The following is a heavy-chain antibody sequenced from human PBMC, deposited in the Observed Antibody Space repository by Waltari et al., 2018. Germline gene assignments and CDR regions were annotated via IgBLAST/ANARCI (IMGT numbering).Heavy chain of an antibody. Sequence: EVQLLESGGGLVQPGGSLRLSCAASGFTFRSYAMSWVRQTTGKGLEWVSAMNGSCGSTYYANSGKGRFTITRDNSKNTLYLQMNSLRAEDTAVYYCANGYLRDYVPWFDYWGQGTLVTVSS. CDR3: ANGYLRDYVPWFDY. V-gene: IGHV3-23*01. D-gene: IGHD4-17*01. CDR1: GFTFRSYA. CDR2: MNGSCGST. J-gene: IGHJ4*02.